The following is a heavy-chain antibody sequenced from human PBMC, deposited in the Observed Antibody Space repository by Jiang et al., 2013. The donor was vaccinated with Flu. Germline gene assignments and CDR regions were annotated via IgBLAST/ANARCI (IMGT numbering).Heavy chain of an antibody. CDR2: TYYRSKWDA. Sequence: SQTLSLTCAISGDSVSSKRAAWSWIGQSPSRGLEWLGRTYYRSKWDADYAVSVKSRITINPDTSKNQFSLQLNSVTPEDTAVYYCARGSYGWFDYWGQGTLVTVSS. CDR3: ARGSYGWFDY. D-gene: IGHD5-18*01. V-gene: IGHV6-1*01. CDR1: GDSVSSKRAA. J-gene: IGHJ4*02.